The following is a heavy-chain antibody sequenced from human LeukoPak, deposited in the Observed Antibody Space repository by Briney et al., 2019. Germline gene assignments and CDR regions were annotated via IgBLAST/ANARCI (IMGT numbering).Heavy chain of an antibody. CDR2: IGIRDDT. CDR3: ARGGIQVSGIDEFDY. V-gene: IGHV3-13*01. J-gene: IGHJ4*02. CDR1: GFTFIGYD. Sequence: GGSLRLSCAASGFTFIGYDMHWVRQVIGKGLEGVSGIGIRDDTHYSGSVKGRFTISRENAESSLYLQMNSLRAEDTAVYYCARGGIQVSGIDEFDYWGQGTLVTVSS. D-gene: IGHD6-19*01.